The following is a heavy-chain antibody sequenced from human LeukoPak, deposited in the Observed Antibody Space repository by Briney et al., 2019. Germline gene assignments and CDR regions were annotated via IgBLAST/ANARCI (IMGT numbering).Heavy chain of an antibody. D-gene: IGHD3-22*01. CDR3: AKVRITMIVVGANYDY. CDR2: ISGSGGST. J-gene: IGHJ4*02. CDR1: GFTFSSYA. Sequence: GGSLRLSCAASGFTFSSYAMSGVRQAPGKGLEWVSAISGSGGSTYYADSVKGRFTISRDNSKNTLYLQMNSLRAEDTAVYYCAKVRITMIVVGANYDYWGQGTLVTVSS. V-gene: IGHV3-23*01.